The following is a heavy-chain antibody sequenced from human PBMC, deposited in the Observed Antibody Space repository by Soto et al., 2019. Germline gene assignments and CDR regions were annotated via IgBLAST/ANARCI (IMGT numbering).Heavy chain of an antibody. D-gene: IGHD3-10*01. Sequence: PGGSLRLSCAASGVTFSSYVMHGVCQAPGKGLEWVAVIWYDGSNKYYADSVKGRFTISRDNSKNTLYLQMNSLRAEDTAVYYCARDRYYYGSGSYPDPYGMDVWGQGTTVTVSS. J-gene: IGHJ6*02. CDR1: GVTFSSYV. V-gene: IGHV3-33*01. CDR3: ARDRYYYGSGSYPDPYGMDV. CDR2: IWYDGSNK.